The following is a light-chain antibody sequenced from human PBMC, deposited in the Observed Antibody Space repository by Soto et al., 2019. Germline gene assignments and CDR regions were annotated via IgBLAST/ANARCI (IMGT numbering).Light chain of an antibody. CDR1: SSDVGGYNY. J-gene: IGLJ2*01. CDR3: SSYTSSSTLVV. V-gene: IGLV2-14*01. CDR2: EVS. Sequence: QSALTQPASVSGSPGQSITISCTGTSSDVGGYNYVSWYQQHPGKAPKLMIYEVSNRPSGVSNRFSGSKSGNMASLTISGLQAEDEADHYCSSYTSSSTLVVFGGGTKVTVL.